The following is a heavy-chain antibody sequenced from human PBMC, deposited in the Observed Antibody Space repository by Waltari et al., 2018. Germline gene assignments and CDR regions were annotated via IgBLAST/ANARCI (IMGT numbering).Heavy chain of an antibody. V-gene: IGHV1-3*01. Sequence: QVQLVQSGAEVKKPGASVKVSCKASGSTFTSYAMHWVRQAPGQRLEWMGWINAGNGNTKYSQKFQGRVTITRDTSASTAYMELSSLRSEDTAVYYCAREGCSGGSCFDYWGQGTLVTVSS. CDR2: INAGNGNT. CDR1: GSTFTSYA. J-gene: IGHJ4*02. D-gene: IGHD2-15*01. CDR3: AREGCSGGSCFDY.